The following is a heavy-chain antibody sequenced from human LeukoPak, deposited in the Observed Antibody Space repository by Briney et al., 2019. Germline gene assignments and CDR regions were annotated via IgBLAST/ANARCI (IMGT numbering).Heavy chain of an antibody. CDR3: AKDQWLDY. V-gene: IGHV3-48*01. D-gene: IGHD6-19*01. J-gene: IGHJ4*02. CDR1: GFTFSTYS. CDR2: INDGGGTI. Sequence: GGSLRLSCAASGFTFSTYSMNWVRQAPGKGLEWVSYINDGGGTIYYADSVQGRFTISRDNSKNTLYLQMNSLRAEDTAVYYCAKDQWLDYWGQGTLVTVSS.